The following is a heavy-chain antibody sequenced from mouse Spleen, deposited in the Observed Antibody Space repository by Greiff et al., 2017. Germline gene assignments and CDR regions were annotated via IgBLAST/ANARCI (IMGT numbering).Heavy chain of an antibody. Sequence: EVQGVESGGGLVKPGGSLKLSCAASGFTFSSYAMSWVRQTPEKRLEWVATISDGGSYTYYPDNVKGRFTISRDNAKNNLYLQMSHLKSEDTAMYYCARAGNYGCDYWGQGTTLTVSS. CDR2: ISDGGSYT. CDR3: ARAGNYGCDY. J-gene: IGHJ2*01. D-gene: IGHD2-1*01. V-gene: IGHV5-4*01. CDR1: GFTFSSYA.